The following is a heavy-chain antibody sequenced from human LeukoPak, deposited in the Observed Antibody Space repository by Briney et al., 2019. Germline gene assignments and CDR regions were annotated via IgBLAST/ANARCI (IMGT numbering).Heavy chain of an antibody. J-gene: IGHJ6*02. V-gene: IGHV4-59*08. D-gene: IGHD3-10*01. Sequence: PSETLSLTCTVSGGSISSYYWSWIRQPPGKGLEWIGYIYYGGSTDYNPSLKSRVTISVDTSKNQFSLKLSSVTAADTAMYYCARHIITMVRGVPSGMDVWGQGTTVTVSS. CDR3: ARHIITMVRGVPSGMDV. CDR2: IYYGGST. CDR1: GGSISSYY.